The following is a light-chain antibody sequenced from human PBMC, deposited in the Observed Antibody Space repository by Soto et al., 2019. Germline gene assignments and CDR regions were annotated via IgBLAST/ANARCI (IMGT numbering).Light chain of an antibody. CDR3: QKYNSAPPFT. CDR2: AAS. V-gene: IGKV1-27*01. Sequence: DIQMTQSPSSLSASVGDRVTITCRASQGISNYLAWYQQKPGKVPKLLIYAASTLQSGVPSRFSGSGSGTDFPITISSLQPEDVATYYCQKYNSAPPFTFGPGTKVDIK. CDR1: QGISNY. J-gene: IGKJ3*01.